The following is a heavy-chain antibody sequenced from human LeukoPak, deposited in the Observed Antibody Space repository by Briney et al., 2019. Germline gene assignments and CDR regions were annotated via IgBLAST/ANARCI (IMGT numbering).Heavy chain of an antibody. D-gene: IGHD3-22*01. Sequence: PGRSLRLSCAASGFTFSSYGMHWVRQAPGKGLEWVAVIWYDGSNKYYADSVKGRFTISRDNSKNTLYLQMNSLRAEDTAVYYCARSNYYDSSGYYGLDYWGQGTLVTVSS. J-gene: IGHJ4*02. CDR3: ARSNYYDSSGYYGLDY. CDR2: IWYDGSNK. CDR1: GFTFSSYG. V-gene: IGHV3-33*01.